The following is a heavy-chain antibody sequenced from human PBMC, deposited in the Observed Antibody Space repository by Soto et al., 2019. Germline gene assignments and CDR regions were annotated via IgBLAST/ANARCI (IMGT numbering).Heavy chain of an antibody. CDR1: GGTLSSYA. J-gene: IGHJ6*02. Sequence: QVQLVQSGAEVKKPGSSVPLFCKASGGTLSSYALSWVRQAPGQGLAWMGRITPLSGAPNNAQKFQERVTINADASTSTVFMEWSGLTSEDTAVYYCARVVLTTVPASSFNGMDAWGQGTSVTVS. V-gene: IGHV1-69*18. CDR3: ARVVLTTVPASSFNGMDA. D-gene: IGHD4-4*01. CDR2: ITPLSGAP.